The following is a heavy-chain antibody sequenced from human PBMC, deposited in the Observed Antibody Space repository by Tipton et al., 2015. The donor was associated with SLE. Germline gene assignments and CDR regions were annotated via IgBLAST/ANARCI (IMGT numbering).Heavy chain of an antibody. CDR1: GFTFSDYW. CDR3: ARSVSTTGPRLFDS. CDR2: INSDEITT. D-gene: IGHD1-1*01. Sequence: GSLRLSCVASGFTFSDYWMHWVRQAPGKGLVWVSRINSDEITTTYADSVKGRFTISRDNAKNTLYLQMDSLRAEDTATYFCARSVSTTGPRLFDSWGQGTLVTVSS. J-gene: IGHJ4*02. V-gene: IGHV3-74*03.